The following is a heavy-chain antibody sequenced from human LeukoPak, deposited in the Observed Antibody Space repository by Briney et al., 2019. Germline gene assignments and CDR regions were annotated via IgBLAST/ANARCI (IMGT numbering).Heavy chain of an antibody. Sequence: GGSLRLSCAASGFTFSSYAMSWVRQAPGKGLEWVSAISGSGGSSYYADSVKGRFTISRDNSKSTLYLQMNSLRAEDTAVYYCAKDPELRGYDFWSGYSEKSAGDYWGQGTLVTVSS. CDR1: GFTFSSYA. J-gene: IGHJ4*02. D-gene: IGHD3-3*01. V-gene: IGHV3-23*01. CDR2: ISGSGGSS. CDR3: AKDPELRGYDFWSGYSEKSAGDY.